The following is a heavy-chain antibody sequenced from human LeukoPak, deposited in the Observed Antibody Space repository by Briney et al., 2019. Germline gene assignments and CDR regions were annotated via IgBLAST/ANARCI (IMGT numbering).Heavy chain of an antibody. Sequence: GGSLRLSCAASEFTFSTYWMHWVRQAPGKGLVWVSRINSDGSSTNYADSVKGRFTISRDNAKNTLYLQMNSLSTEDTAVYYCASGYSSDYGGNVYWGRGALVTVSS. CDR3: ASGYSSDYGGNVY. CDR1: EFTFSTYW. CDR2: INSDGSST. J-gene: IGHJ4*02. D-gene: IGHD4-23*01. V-gene: IGHV3-74*01.